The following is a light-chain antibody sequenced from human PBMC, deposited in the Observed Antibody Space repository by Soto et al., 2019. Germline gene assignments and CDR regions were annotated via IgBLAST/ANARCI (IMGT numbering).Light chain of an antibody. CDR1: QSVSSN. J-gene: IGKJ2*01. CDR3: QQYNNWTPYT. CDR2: GAS. Sequence: EIVMTQSPATLSVSPGERATLACRASQSVSSNLAWYQQKPGQAPRLLIYGASTRATAIPARFSGSGSGTEFTLTISSLQSEDVAVYYCQQYNNWTPYTFGQGTKLEIK. V-gene: IGKV3-15*01.